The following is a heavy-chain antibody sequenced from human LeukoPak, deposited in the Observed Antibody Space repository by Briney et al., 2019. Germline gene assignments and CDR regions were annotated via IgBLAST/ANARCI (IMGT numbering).Heavy chain of an antibody. Sequence: ASVKVSCKASGYTFTGYYMHWVRQAPGQGLEWMGWINPNSGGTNYAQKFQGRVTMTRDTSISTAYMELSRLRSDDTAMYYCARVGLDDFWSGYSFQHWGQGTLVTVSS. CDR1: GYTFTGYY. CDR2: INPNSGGT. CDR3: ARVGLDDFWSGYSFQH. V-gene: IGHV1-2*02. D-gene: IGHD3-3*01. J-gene: IGHJ1*01.